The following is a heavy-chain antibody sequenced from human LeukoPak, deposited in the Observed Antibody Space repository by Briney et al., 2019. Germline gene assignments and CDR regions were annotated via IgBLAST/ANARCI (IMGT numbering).Heavy chain of an antibody. CDR2: INPNSGGT. CDR1: GYTFTGYY. D-gene: IGHD6-6*01. Sequence: ASVKVSCKASGYTFTGYYMHWVRQAPGQGFEWMGWINPNSGGTNYAQKFQGRVTMTRDTSISTAYMELSRLRSDDTAVYYCARGRIAARRYFDYWGQGTLVTVSS. V-gene: IGHV1-2*02. J-gene: IGHJ4*02. CDR3: ARGRIAARRYFDY.